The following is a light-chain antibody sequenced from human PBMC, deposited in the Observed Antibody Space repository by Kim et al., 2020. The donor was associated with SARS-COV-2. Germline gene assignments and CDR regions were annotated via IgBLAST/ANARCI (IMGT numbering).Light chain of an antibody. CDR2: FDN. V-gene: IGLV3-21*03. J-gene: IGLJ2*01. CDR1: DLGSKF. CDR3: QVWDSSTDQGV. Sequence: APGNTATITCGGNDLGSKFVHWSQQKPGQAPMVVVFFDNDRPSGIPDRFSGSSSGNTATLTISRVEAGDEADCYCQVWDSSTDQGVFGGGTQLTVL.